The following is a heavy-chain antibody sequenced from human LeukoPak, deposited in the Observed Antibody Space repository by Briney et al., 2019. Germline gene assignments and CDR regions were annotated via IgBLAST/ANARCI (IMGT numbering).Heavy chain of an antibody. CDR2: IYYSGST. Sequence: PSETLSLTCTVSGRSISSYYWSWIRQPPGKGLEWIGYIYYSGSTNYNPSLKGRVTISVDTPKNQFSLKLGAVDAADTACFYFGRVLRRVRSGSYYYGMDIWGQGATCTVSS. CDR3: GRVLRRVRSGSYYYGMDI. CDR1: GRSISSYY. D-gene: IGHD1-14*01. V-gene: IGHV4-59*01. J-gene: IGHJ6*02.